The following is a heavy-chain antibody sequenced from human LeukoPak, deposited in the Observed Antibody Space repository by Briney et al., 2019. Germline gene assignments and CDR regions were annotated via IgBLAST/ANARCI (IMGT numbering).Heavy chain of an antibody. V-gene: IGHV1-69*06. CDR3: ARKRPPGDGMDV. CDR2: IIPIFGTA. CDR1: GGTFSSYA. Sequence: ASVKVSCKASGGTFSSYAISWVRQAPGQGREWMGGIIPIFGTANYAQKLQGRVTTTADKSTSTAYMELSRPRSEDTAVYYCARKRPPGDGMDVWGKGTTVTVSS. J-gene: IGHJ6*04.